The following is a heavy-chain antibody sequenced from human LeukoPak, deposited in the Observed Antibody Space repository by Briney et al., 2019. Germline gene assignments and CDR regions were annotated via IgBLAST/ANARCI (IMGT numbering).Heavy chain of an antibody. D-gene: IGHD4-23*01. V-gene: IGHV4-30-2*01. CDR3: ARGDYGGLGA. J-gene: IGHJ5*02. Sequence: KASETRSLTCAVSGGSLSGGFTWSWIRQPLGKGLEWIGFIYHSGSTYYNPSLKSRVTISIDTSKNQVSLNLTSVTAADTAMYFCARGDYGGLGAWGQGILVTVSS. CDR2: IYHSGST. CDR1: GGSLSGGFT.